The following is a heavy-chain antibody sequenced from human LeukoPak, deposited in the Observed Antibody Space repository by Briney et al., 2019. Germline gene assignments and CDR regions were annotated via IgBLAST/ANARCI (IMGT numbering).Heavy chain of an antibody. J-gene: IGHJ4*02. CDR3: AREASGSPDYFDH. CDR2: INHSGST. Sequence: PSETLSLTCAVYGGSFGAHYWSWIRQPPGKGLEWIGEINHSGSTNYNPSLKSRVTVSVDTSKNQFSLNVNSVTAADTVVYYCAREASGSPDYFDHWGQGTLVTVSS. D-gene: IGHD1-26*01. CDR1: GGSFGAHY. V-gene: IGHV4-34*01.